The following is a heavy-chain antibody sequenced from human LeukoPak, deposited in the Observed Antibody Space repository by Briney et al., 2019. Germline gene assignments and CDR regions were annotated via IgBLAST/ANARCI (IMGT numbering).Heavy chain of an antibody. V-gene: IGHV4-61*02. J-gene: IGHJ4*02. CDR2: IYTSGST. Sequence: ASETLSLTCTVSGGSISSGSYYWSWIRQPAGKGLEWIGRIYTSGSTNYNPSLKSRVTISVDTSKNQFSLKLSSVTAADTAVYYCARRPLGHLYSHFDYWGQGTLVTVSS. D-gene: IGHD2-15*01. CDR3: ARRPLGHLYSHFDY. CDR1: GGSISSGSYY.